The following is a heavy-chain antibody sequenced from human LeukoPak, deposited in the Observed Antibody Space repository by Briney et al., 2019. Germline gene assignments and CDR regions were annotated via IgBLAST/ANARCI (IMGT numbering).Heavy chain of an antibody. CDR1: GFTVSSNY. J-gene: IGHJ3*02. V-gene: IGHV3-66*01. D-gene: IGHD2-21*01. CDR3: ARDLFAAFDI. Sequence: GGSLRLSCAASGFTVSSNYMSWVRQAPGKGLEWVSVIYGGGSTYYADSVKGRFTISRDNSKNTLYLQMNSLRAEDTAVYYCARDLFAAFDIWGQGTMVTVSS. CDR2: IYGGGST.